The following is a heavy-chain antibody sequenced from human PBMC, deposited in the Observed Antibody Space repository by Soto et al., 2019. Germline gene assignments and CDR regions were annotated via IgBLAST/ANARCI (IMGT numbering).Heavy chain of an antibody. J-gene: IGHJ5*02. D-gene: IGHD3-22*01. Sequence: SETLSLTCAVSGGPISSSNWWSWVRQPPGKGLEWIGEIYHSGSTNYNPSLKSRVTISVDKSKNQFSLKLSSVTAADTAVYYCARFVTYYYDSSGYYRNWFDPWGQGTLVTVSS. CDR2: IYHSGST. CDR3: ARFVTYYYDSSGYYRNWFDP. CDR1: GGPISSSNW. V-gene: IGHV4-4*02.